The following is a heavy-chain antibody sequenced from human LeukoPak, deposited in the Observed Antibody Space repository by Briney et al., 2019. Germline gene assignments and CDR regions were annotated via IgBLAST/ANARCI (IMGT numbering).Heavy chain of an antibody. CDR3: ARGRYYYDSSGYHKPFDY. CDR1: GGSFSGYY. J-gene: IGHJ4*02. Sequence: SDTLSLTCAVYGGSFSGYYWSWIRQPPGKGLEWIGYIYYSGSTNYNPSLKSRVTISVDTSKNQFSLKLSSVTAADTAVYYCARGRYYYDSSGYHKPFDYWGQGTLVTVSS. D-gene: IGHD3-22*01. V-gene: IGHV4-59*07. CDR2: IYYSGST.